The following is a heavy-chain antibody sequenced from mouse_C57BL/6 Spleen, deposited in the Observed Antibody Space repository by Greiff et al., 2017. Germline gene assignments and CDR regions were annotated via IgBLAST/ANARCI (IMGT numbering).Heavy chain of an antibody. J-gene: IGHJ1*03. CDR1: GYTFTSYW. D-gene: IGHD1-1*01. V-gene: IGHV1-72*01. Sequence: QVHVKQPGAELVKPGASVKLSCKASGYTFTSYWMHWVKQRPGRGLEWIGRIDPNSGGTKYNEKFKSKATLTVDKPSSTAYMQLSSLTSEDSAVYYCAKGDYYGSSHWYFDVWGTGTTVTVSS. CDR2: IDPNSGGT. CDR3: AKGDYYGSSHWYFDV.